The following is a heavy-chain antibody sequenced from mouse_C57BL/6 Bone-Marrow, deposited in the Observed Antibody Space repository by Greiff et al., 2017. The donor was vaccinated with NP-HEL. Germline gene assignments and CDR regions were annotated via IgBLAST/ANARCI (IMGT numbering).Heavy chain of an antibody. D-gene: IGHD1-1*01. J-gene: IGHJ1*03. CDR1: GYTFTSYW. CDR3: ARFLYYYGIWYFDV. V-gene: IGHV1-64*01. CDR2: IHPNSGST. Sequence: QVQLQQPGAELVKPGASVKLSCKASGYTFTSYWMPWVKQRPGQGLEWIGMIHPNSGSTNYNEKFKSKATLTVDKSSSTAYMQLSSLTSEDSAVYYCARFLYYYGIWYFDVWGTGTTVTVSS.